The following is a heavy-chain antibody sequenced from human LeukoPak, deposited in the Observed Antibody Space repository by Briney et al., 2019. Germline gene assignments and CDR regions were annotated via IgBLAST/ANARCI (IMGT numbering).Heavy chain of an antibody. D-gene: IGHD6-13*01. CDR2: ISSSSSYI. J-gene: IGHJ6*02. CDR1: GFTFSSYS. Sequence: GGSLRLSCAASGFTFSSYSMNWVRQAPGKGLEWVSSISSSSSYIYYADSVKGRFTISRDNAKNSLYLQMNSLRAEDTAVYYCARVIGSSWYFDYYGMDVWGQGTTVTVSS. CDR3: ARVIGSSWYFDYYGMDV. V-gene: IGHV3-21*01.